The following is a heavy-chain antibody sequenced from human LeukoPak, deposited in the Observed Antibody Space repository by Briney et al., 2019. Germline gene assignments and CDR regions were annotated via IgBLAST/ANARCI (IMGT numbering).Heavy chain of an antibody. V-gene: IGHV4-59*01. J-gene: IGHJ6*03. Sequence: SETLSLTCTVSGGSLSSYYLNWIRQPPGKGLEWIGYVYYSGSTNYNPSLKSRVTISVDTSKNQFSLKLSSVTAADTAVYYCARGGSESYRNYYYMDVWGKVTTVTVSS. CDR3: ARGGSESYRNYYYMDV. CDR2: VYYSGST. D-gene: IGHD3-10*01. CDR1: GGSLSSYY.